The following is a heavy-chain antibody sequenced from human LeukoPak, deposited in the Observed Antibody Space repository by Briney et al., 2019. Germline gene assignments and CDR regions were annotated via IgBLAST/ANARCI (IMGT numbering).Heavy chain of an antibody. Sequence: PSETLSLTCTVSGGSISSYYWSWIRQPPGKGLEWIGYIYYSGSTNYNPSLKSRVTISVDTSKNQFSLKLTSVTAADTAVYYCARARGAMAIDYWGQGTLVTVSS. J-gene: IGHJ4*02. CDR1: GGSISSYY. V-gene: IGHV4-59*12. CDR2: IYYSGST. D-gene: IGHD3-10*01. CDR3: ARARGAMAIDY.